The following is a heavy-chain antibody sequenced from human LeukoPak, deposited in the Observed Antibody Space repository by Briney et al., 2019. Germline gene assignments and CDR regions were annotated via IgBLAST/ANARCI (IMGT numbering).Heavy chain of an antibody. Sequence: ASVKVSCKASGYTFTNYYMHWVRQAPGQGLEWMGIINPSGGSTNYAQKFQGRVAMTRDTSTSTVYMELSSLRSEDTAVYYCAREHSGYDSWGQGTLLTVSS. V-gene: IGHV1-46*01. J-gene: IGHJ5*02. CDR1: GYTFTNYY. D-gene: IGHD5-12*01. CDR3: AREHSGYDS. CDR2: INPSGGST.